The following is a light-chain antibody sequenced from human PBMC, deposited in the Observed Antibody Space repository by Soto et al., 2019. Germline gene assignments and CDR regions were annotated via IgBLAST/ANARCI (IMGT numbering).Light chain of an antibody. CDR3: ETWDISLSAAA. CDR1: SPNIGNDY. Sequence: QSALTQPPSVYAAPGQKVAISCSGSSPNIGNDYVSWYQQLPGTAPKLLIYENNKRPSGIPDRFSGSKSGTSATLGITGLQSGDEADYYCETWDISLSAAAFGGGTQLTVL. J-gene: IGLJ7*01. V-gene: IGLV1-51*02. CDR2: ENN.